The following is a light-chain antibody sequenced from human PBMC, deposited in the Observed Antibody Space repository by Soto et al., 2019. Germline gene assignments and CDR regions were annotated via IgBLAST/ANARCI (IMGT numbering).Light chain of an antibody. CDR2: MGS. CDR1: QSLLHSNGFNY. J-gene: IGKJ1*01. V-gene: IGKV2-28*01. CDR3: MQAVQTPWT. Sequence: EIVMTQSPLSLPVTPGEPASISCRSSQSLLHSNGFNYLDWYLQKPGQSPKLLIYMGSNRASGVPDRYSGSGSSTDFTMRISRVEAEDVGIYYCMQAVQTPWTFGQGTKVEFK.